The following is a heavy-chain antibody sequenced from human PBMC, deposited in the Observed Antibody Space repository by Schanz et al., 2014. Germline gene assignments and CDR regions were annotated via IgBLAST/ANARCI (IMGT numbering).Heavy chain of an antibody. D-gene: IGHD3-10*01. Sequence: EVHLVESGGGLVQPGGSLRLSCAASGFTFSSSWMHWVRQAPGKGLVWVSRTSHDGSFTTFADSVKGRFTISRDNAKNTLYLQMTSVRAEDSAVYYCTRGSGSRSYGWYYDSWGQGTLVTVSS. V-gene: IGHV3-74*01. CDR2: TSHDGSFT. CDR3: TRGSGSRSYGWYYDS. J-gene: IGHJ4*02. CDR1: GFTFSSSW.